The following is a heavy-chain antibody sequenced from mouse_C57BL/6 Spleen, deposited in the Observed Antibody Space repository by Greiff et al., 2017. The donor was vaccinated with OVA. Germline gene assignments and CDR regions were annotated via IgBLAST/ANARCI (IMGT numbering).Heavy chain of an antibody. CDR1: GYTFTSYW. J-gene: IGHJ2*01. V-gene: IGHV1-69*01. Sequence: VQLQQSGAELVMPGASVKLSCKASGYTFTSYWMHWVKQRPGQGLEWIGEIDPSDSYTNYNQKFKGKSTLTVDKSSSTAYMQLSSLTSEDSAVYYCATYYGSSLARFDYWGQGTTLTVSS. CDR3: ATYYGSSLARFDY. CDR2: IDPSDSYT. D-gene: IGHD1-1*01.